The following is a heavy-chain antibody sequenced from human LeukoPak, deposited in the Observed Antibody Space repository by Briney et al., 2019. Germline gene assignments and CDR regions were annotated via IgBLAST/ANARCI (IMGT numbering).Heavy chain of an antibody. Sequence: PGGSLRLSCVASGLTLSSYAMHWVRQAPGKGLEWVAFIRYDGSLKNYADSVEGRFTISRDNSKNTLYPQMNSLRGDDTAVYYCANLPLYDSSGPEDYWGQGTLVTVSS. J-gene: IGHJ4*02. CDR2: IRYDGSLK. CDR3: ANLPLYDSSGPEDY. CDR1: GLTLSSYA. V-gene: IGHV3-30*02. D-gene: IGHD3-22*01.